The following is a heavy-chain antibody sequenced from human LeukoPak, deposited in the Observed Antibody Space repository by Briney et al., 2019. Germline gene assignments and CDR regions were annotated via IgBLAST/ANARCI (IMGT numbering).Heavy chain of an antibody. J-gene: IGHJ1*01. V-gene: IGHV3-21*01. D-gene: IGHD4-11*01. CDR1: GFTFSSYS. Sequence: PGGSLRLSCAASGFTFSSYSMNWVRQAPGKGLEWVSSIGSSSSYIYYADSVKGRFTISRDNAKNSLYLQMNSLRAEDTAVYYCARRSNYVQDWGQGTLVTVSS. CDR3: ARRSNYVQD. CDR2: IGSSSSYI.